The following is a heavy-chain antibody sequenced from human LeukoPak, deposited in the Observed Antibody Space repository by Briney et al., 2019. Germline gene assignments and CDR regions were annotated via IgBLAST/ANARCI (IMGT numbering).Heavy chain of an antibody. CDR3: ARDRSDTGIRSRGRVYNWFDP. V-gene: IGHV4-34*01. Sequence: SETLSLTCAVYGGSFSGYYWSWIRQPLGKGLEWIGEINHSGSTNYNPSLKSRVTISVDTSKNQFSLKLSSVTAADTAVYYCARDRSDTGIRSRGRVYNWFDPWGQGTLVTVSS. CDR1: GGSFSGYY. J-gene: IGHJ5*02. D-gene: IGHD2-21*02. CDR2: INHSGST.